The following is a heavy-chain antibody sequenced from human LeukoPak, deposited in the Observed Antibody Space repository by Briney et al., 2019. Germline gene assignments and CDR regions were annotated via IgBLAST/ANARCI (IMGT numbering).Heavy chain of an antibody. CDR1: GGSFSGYY. Sequence: PSETLSLTCAVYGGSFSGYYWSWIRQPPGKGLEWIGEINHSGSTNYNPSLKSRVTISVDMSKNQFSLKLSSVTAADTAVYYCARRIAVAGTVDYWGQGTLVTVSS. V-gene: IGHV4-34*01. D-gene: IGHD6-19*01. J-gene: IGHJ4*02. CDR3: ARRIAVAGTVDY. CDR2: INHSGST.